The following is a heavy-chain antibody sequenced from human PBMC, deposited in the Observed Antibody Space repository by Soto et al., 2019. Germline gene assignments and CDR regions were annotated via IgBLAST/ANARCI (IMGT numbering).Heavy chain of an antibody. V-gene: IGHV4-61*01. Sequence: SETLSLTCTVSGGSVSSANYYCSWIRQPPGKGLEWIGYIYNTGSTNYNPALKSRVTISVDTSKNQFSLKLTSVTAADTAVYYCARAHYGDYGYGMDVWGQGTTVTVSS. CDR2: IYNTGST. D-gene: IGHD4-17*01. CDR3: ARAHYGDYGYGMDV. J-gene: IGHJ6*02. CDR1: GGSVSSANYY.